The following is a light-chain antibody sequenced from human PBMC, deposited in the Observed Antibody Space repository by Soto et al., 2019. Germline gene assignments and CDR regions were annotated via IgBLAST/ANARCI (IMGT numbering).Light chain of an antibody. CDR1: QNINTW. Sequence: DIQMTQSPSTLSASVGDRVTITCRASQNINTWLAWYQQKPGTAPKLLIYKASTLESGVPSRFSGSRSGTEFTLTVSGLQPDDFATYYCQQYNDSFPYTFGQGTKLEIK. J-gene: IGKJ2*01. CDR3: QQYNDSFPYT. CDR2: KAS. V-gene: IGKV1-5*03.